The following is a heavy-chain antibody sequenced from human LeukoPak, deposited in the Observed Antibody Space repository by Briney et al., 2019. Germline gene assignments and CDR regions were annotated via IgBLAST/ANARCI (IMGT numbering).Heavy chain of an antibody. Sequence: GGSLRLSCAASGFTFSSYWMSWVRQAPGKRLEWVANIKQDGSEEYYVDSVKGRFTISRDNAKNSLYLQMYSLRAEDTAVYYCARSYDSSGYRYFDNWGQGTLVTVPS. CDR2: IKQDGSEE. CDR3: ARSYDSSGYRYFDN. J-gene: IGHJ4*02. CDR1: GFTFSSYW. D-gene: IGHD3-22*01. V-gene: IGHV3-7*04.